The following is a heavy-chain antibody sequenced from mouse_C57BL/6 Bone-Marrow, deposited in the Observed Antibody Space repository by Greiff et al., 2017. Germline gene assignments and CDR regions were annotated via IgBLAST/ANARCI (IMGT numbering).Heavy chain of an antibody. Sequence: EVMLVESGGGLVQPGGSLKLSCAASGFTFSDYYMYWVRQTPEQRLEWVAYISNGGGSTYYPDTVKGRFTISRDNAKNTLYLQMSRLKSEDTAMYYCARHYYGSSYAMDYWGQGTSVTVSS. D-gene: IGHD1-1*01. CDR1: GFTFSDYY. CDR3: ARHYYGSSYAMDY. CDR2: ISNGGGST. V-gene: IGHV5-12*01. J-gene: IGHJ4*01.